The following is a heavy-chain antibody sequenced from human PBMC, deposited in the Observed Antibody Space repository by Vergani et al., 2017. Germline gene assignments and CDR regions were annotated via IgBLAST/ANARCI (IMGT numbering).Heavy chain of an antibody. V-gene: IGHV1-18*01. CDR3: ANDGSTPGLFDY. J-gene: IGHJ4*02. D-gene: IGHD5/OR15-5a*01. Sequence: QVQLVQSGAEVKKPGASVKVSCKASGYTFTSYGISWVRQAPGQGLEWMGWISAYNGNTTYAQKLQGRVTMTTDTSTRTAYMELRSLRADDTDVYYCANDGSTPGLFDYWGQGTLVTVSS. CDR2: ISAYNGNT. CDR1: GYTFTSYG.